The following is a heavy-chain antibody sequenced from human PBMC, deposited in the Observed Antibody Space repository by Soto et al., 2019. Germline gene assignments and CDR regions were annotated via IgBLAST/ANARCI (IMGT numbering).Heavy chain of an antibody. V-gene: IGHV1-46*01. Sequence: ASVKVSCKASGYTFTSYYMHGVRQAPGQGLEWMGIINPSGGSTSYAQKFQGRVTMTRDTSTSTVYMELSSLRSEDTAVYYCARLTIFGGDRDYWGQGTLVTVSS. D-gene: IGHD3-3*01. CDR3: ARLTIFGGDRDY. CDR2: INPSGGST. CDR1: GYTFTSYY. J-gene: IGHJ4*02.